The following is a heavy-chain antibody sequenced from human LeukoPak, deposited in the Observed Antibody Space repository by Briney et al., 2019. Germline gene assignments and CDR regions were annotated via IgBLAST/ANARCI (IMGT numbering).Heavy chain of an antibody. Sequence: PGGSLRLSCAASGFTFSSYAMRWVRQAPGKGLEWVSVISGSGGNTYYAESVKGRFTISRDNSKNTLYVQMKSLRVDDTAVYYCAKDRGEGTDYYDSVDYGMDVWGQGTTVTVSS. J-gene: IGHJ6*02. CDR1: GFTFSSYA. CDR3: AKDRGEGTDYYDSVDYGMDV. D-gene: IGHD3-22*01. V-gene: IGHV3-23*01. CDR2: ISGSGGNT.